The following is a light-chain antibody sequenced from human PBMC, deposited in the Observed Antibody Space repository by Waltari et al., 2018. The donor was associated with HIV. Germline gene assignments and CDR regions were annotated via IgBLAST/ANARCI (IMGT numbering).Light chain of an antibody. Sequence: DIQMTQSPSSLSASVGDRVTITCRASQSIRNYLTWYKQNPGKAPDFLIYAASTLHSGVPSRFTGSGSGTDFTLTITNLQPEDFATYFCQQSHTTPFTFGGGTKVEI. CDR3: QQSHTTPFT. V-gene: IGKV1-39*01. J-gene: IGKJ4*01. CDR1: QSIRNY. CDR2: AAS.